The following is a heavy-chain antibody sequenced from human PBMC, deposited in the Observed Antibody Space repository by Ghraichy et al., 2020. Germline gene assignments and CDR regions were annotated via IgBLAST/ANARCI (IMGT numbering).Heavy chain of an antibody. V-gene: IGHV3-53*04. Sequence: GGSLRLSCAASGFSVSNNYMSWVRQAPGKGLEWVSVLYSGGYTVYADSVKGRFTISRHNSENTLYLQMNSLRPEDTAVYFCATEGRLLGRLRFGPWGKGTLVTVSS. CDR3: ATEGRLLGRLRFGP. CDR2: LYSGGYT. J-gene: IGHJ5*02. CDR1: GFSVSNNY. D-gene: IGHD3-10*01.